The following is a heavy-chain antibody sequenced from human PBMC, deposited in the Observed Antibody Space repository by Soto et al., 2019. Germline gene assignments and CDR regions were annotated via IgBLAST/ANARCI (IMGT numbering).Heavy chain of an antibody. Sequence: ASVKVSCKASGYTFTSYDINWVRQATGQGLEWMGWMNPNSGNTGYAQKFQGRVTMTRDTSISTAYMELSRLRSDDTAVYYCARGDIVLVPAAMRYYYYGMDVWGQGTTVTGSS. CDR2: MNPNSGNT. V-gene: IGHV1-8*01. D-gene: IGHD2-2*01. J-gene: IGHJ6*02. CDR3: ARGDIVLVPAAMRYYYYGMDV. CDR1: GYTFTSYD.